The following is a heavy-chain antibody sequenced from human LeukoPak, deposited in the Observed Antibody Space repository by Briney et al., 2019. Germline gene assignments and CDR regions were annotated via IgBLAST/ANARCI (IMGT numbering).Heavy chain of an antibody. Sequence: GGSLRLSCAATGFSFSSYAMSWVRQAPGKGLEWVSAISGSGDSTYYADSVRGRFTISRDNSKSTLFLQMNSLRAEDSAIYYCATYRQVLLPFESWGQGTLVTVSS. D-gene: IGHD5-18*01. CDR1: GFSFSSYA. CDR2: ISGSGDST. J-gene: IGHJ4*02. CDR3: ATYRQVLLPFES. V-gene: IGHV3-23*01.